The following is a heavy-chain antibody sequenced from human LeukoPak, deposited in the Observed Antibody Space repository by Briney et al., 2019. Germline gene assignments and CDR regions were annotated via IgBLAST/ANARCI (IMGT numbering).Heavy chain of an antibody. Sequence: GGSLRLSCAASGFTFSSYGMHWVRQAPGKGLEWVAFIRYDGSNKYYADSVKGRFTISRDNSKNTLYLQMNSLRAEDTAVYYCTRDGGGDILTGYSNWGQGTLVTVSS. D-gene: IGHD3-9*01. J-gene: IGHJ4*02. CDR2: IRYDGSNK. CDR1: GFTFSSYG. CDR3: TRDGGGDILTGYSN. V-gene: IGHV3-30*02.